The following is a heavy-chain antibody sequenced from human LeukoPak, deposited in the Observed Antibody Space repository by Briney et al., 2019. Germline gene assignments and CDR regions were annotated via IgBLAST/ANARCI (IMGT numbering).Heavy chain of an antibody. CDR2: ISSSSSYI. CDR3: ARDPKYYDGSAYYLDY. V-gene: IGHV3-21*01. D-gene: IGHD3-22*01. CDR1: GFTFSSYS. J-gene: IGHJ4*02. Sequence: GGSLRLSCAASGFTFSSYSMNWVRQAPGKGLEWVSSISSSSSYIYYADSVKGRFTISRDNAKNSLYLQMNSLRAEDTAVYYCARDPKYYDGSAYYLDYWGQGTLVTVSS.